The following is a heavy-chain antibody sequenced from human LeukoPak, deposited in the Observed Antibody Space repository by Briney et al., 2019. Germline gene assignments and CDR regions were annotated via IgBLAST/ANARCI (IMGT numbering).Heavy chain of an antibody. J-gene: IGHJ4*02. CDR3: ARAWGGTSLDY. V-gene: IGHV3-30-3*01. D-gene: IGHD3-16*01. CDR2: VSYDGSNQ. CDR1: GFTFSDYV. Sequence: GGSLRLSCAASGFTFSDYVMHWARQAPGKGLEWVAVVSYDGSNQYYADSVKGRFTISRDNSKNTFYLQMNSLRTEVTAVYYCARAWGGTSLDYWGQGTLVTVSS.